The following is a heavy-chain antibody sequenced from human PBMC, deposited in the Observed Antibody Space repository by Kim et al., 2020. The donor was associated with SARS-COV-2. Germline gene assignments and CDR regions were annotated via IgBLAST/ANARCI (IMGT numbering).Heavy chain of an antibody. Sequence: SETPSLTCAVSGGSISSSNWWSWVRQPPGKGLEWIGEIYHSGSTNYNPSLKSRVTISVDKSKNQFSLKLSSVTAADTAVYYCARALSSSWTYYYYYGMDVWGQGTTVTVSS. CDR3: ARALSSSWTYYYYYGMDV. D-gene: IGHD6-13*01. J-gene: IGHJ6*02. V-gene: IGHV4-4*02. CDR2: IYHSGST. CDR1: GGSISSSNW.